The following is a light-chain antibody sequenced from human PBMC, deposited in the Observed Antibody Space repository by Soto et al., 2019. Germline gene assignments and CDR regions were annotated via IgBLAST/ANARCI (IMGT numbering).Light chain of an antibody. CDR3: QQYEDLPLT. CDR2: LGS. Sequence: DIVMTQSPLSLPVTPGEPASISCRSSQSLLHSNGYNYLDWYLQKPGQSPQLLIYLGSNRASGVPDRFSGSGSGTDFTFTISSLEPEDIATYHCQQYEDLPLTFGGGTRVELK. J-gene: IGKJ4*01. CDR1: QSLLHSNGYNY. V-gene: IGKV2-28*01.